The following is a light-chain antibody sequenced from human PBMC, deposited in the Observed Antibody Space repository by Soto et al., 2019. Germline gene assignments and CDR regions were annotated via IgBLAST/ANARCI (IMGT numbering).Light chain of an antibody. J-gene: IGLJ2*01. CDR2: EVT. CDR3: SSYTSSSTVV. CDR1: PSDVGGYNY. Sequence: QSVLTQPASVSGSPGQSITISCTGTPSDVGGYNYVSWYRHHPGKAPKLMIYEVTNRPSGVSNRFSGSKSGNTASLTIPGLQAEDEADYYCSSYTSSSTVVFGGGTKLTVL. V-gene: IGLV2-14*01.